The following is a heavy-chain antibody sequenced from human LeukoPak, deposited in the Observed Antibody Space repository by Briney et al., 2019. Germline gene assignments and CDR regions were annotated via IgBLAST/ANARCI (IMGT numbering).Heavy chain of an antibody. Sequence: PSETLSLTCTVSGGSISSYYWSWIRQPPGKGLEWIGYIYYSGSTNYNPSLKSRVTISVDTSKNQFSLKLSSVTTADTAVYYCARVGTGTEWFGETKPYYFDYWDQGTLVTASS. CDR1: GGSISSYY. V-gene: IGHV4-59*08. D-gene: IGHD3-10*01. J-gene: IGHJ4*02. CDR3: ARVGTGTEWFGETKPYYFDY. CDR2: IYYSGST.